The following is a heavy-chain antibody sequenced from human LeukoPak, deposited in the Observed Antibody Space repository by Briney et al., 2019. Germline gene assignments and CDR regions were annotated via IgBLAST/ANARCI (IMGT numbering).Heavy chain of an antibody. CDR3: ARARYTRDAFDI. CDR1: GFTFSSYS. V-gene: IGHV3-21*01. CDR2: ISSSSSYI. J-gene: IGHJ3*02. Sequence: GGSLRLSCAASGFTFSSYSMNWVRQAPGKGLEWVSSISSSSSYIYYADSVKGRFTISRDNAKNSLYLQMNSLRAEDTAVYYCARARYTRDAFDIWGQGTMVTVSS. D-gene: IGHD2-2*02.